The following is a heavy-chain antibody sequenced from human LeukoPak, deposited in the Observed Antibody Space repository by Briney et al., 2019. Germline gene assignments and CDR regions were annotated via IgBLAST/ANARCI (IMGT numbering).Heavy chain of an antibody. Sequence: GGSLRLSCAASGFTFSSYSMNWVRQAPGKGLEWVSYIGSSTTTIYYADSVKGRFTISRDNAKNSLYLQMNSLRPEDTAVYYCAGVPGTYQPTVYWGQGTLVTVSS. V-gene: IGHV3-48*04. J-gene: IGHJ4*02. CDR3: AGVPGTYQPTVY. CDR1: GFTFSSYS. CDR2: IGSSTTTI. D-gene: IGHD2-2*01.